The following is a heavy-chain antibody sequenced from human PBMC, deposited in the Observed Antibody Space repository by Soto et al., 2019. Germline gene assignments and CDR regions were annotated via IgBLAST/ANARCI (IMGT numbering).Heavy chain of an antibody. V-gene: IGHV1-69*13. J-gene: IGHJ6*02. CDR1: GGTFSSYA. Sequence: SVKVSCKASGGTFSSYAISWVRQAPGQGLEWMGGIIPIFGTANYAQKFQGRVTITADESTSTAYMELSSLRSEEKAVYYCARDCSGGRCYSEYYYYGMDVWGQGTTVTVSS. CDR3: ARDCSGGRCYSEYYYYGMDV. CDR2: IIPIFGTA. D-gene: IGHD2-15*01.